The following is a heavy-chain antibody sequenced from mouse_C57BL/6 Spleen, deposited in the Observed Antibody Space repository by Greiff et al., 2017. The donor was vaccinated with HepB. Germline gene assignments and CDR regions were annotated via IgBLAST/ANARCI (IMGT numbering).Heavy chain of an antibody. J-gene: IGHJ1*03. CDR2: IDPSDSYT. D-gene: IGHD3-1*01. Sequence: VQLQQPGAELVMPGASVKLSCKASGYTFTSYWMHWVKQRPGQGLEWIGEIDPSDSYTNYNQKFKGKSTLTVDKSSSTAYMQLSSLTSEDSAVYYCARIDGLDVWGTGTTVTVSS. CDR1: GYTFTSYW. V-gene: IGHV1-69*01. CDR3: ARIDGLDV.